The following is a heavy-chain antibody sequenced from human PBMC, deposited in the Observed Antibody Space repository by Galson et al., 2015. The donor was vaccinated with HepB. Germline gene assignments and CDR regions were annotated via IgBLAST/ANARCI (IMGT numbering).Heavy chain of an antibody. V-gene: IGHV3-30*18. CDR1: GFTFSSYG. CDR2: ISYDGSNK. CDR3: AKDYCSSTSCLTDAFDI. J-gene: IGHJ3*02. Sequence: SLRLSCAASGFTFSSYGMHWVRQAPGKGLEWVAVISYDGSNKYYADSVKGRFTISRDNSKNTLYLQMNSLRAEATAVYYCAKDYCSSTSCLTDAFDIWGQGTMVTVSS. D-gene: IGHD2-2*01.